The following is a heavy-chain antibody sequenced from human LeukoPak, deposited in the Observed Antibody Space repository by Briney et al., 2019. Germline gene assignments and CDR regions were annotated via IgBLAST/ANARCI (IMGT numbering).Heavy chain of an antibody. CDR1: GGSISSSNW. CDR3: ARETSRGDYSPDF. CDR2: IYHSGST. D-gene: IGHD2-15*01. Sequence: PSETLSLTCAVSGGSISSSNWWSWVRQPPGKGLEWIGEIYHSGSTNYNPSLKSRVTISVDKSKNQFSLKLNSVTAADTAIYYCARETSRGDYSPDFWGQGTLVTVSS. J-gene: IGHJ4*02. V-gene: IGHV4-4*02.